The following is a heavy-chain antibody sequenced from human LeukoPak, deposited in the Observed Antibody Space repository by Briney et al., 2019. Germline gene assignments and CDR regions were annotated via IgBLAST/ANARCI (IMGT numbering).Heavy chain of an antibody. CDR2: INHSGST. CDR1: GGSFSGYY. CDR3: ARGHYDSNGYYSGYFDY. V-gene: IGHV4-34*01. D-gene: IGHD3-22*01. Sequence: PSETLSLTCAVYGGSFSGYYRSWIRQPPGKGLEWIGEINHSGSTNYNPSLKSRVTISVDKSKNQFSLRLNSMTAADTAVYYCARGHYDSNGYYSGYFDYWGQGTLVTVSS. J-gene: IGHJ4*02.